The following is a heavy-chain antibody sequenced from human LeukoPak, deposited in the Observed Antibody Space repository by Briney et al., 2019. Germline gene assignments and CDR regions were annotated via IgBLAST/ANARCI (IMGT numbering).Heavy chain of an antibody. CDR3: TRVSIHGDSDY. CDR2: IYYTGGT. Sequence: PSETLSLTCTVSGGSINDYYWSWIRQSPGKGLEWIGYIYYTGGTKYNPSVQSRVTISVDTSKSQFSLNLRSVTSADMAVYFCTRVSIHGDSDYWGQGTLVTVSS. CDR1: GGSINDYY. V-gene: IGHV4-59*01. J-gene: IGHJ4*02.